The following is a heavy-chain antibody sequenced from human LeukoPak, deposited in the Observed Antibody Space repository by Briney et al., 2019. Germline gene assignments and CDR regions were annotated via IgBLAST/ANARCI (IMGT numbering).Heavy chain of an antibody. J-gene: IGHJ4*02. Sequence: PGGSLRLSCAASGFTFSSYGMHWVRQAPGKGLEWVAFIRYDGSNKYYADSVKGRFTISRDNSKNTLYLQMNSLRAEDTAVYYCAKDRSPMVRGAVYFDYWGQGTLVTVSS. D-gene: IGHD3-10*01. CDR2: IRYDGSNK. V-gene: IGHV3-30*02. CDR1: GFTFSSYG. CDR3: AKDRSPMVRGAVYFDY.